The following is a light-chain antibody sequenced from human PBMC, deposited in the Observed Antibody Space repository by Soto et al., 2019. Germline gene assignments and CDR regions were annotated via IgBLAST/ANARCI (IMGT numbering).Light chain of an antibody. CDR3: QQYGSSPMYT. CDR1: QSVSGSY. J-gene: IGKJ2*01. CDR2: GAS. Sequence: EIVLTQSPGTLSLSPGERATLSCRASQSVSGSYLAWYQQKPGQAPRLLLYGASRRATGIPDRFSGSGSGTDVTLTISRLEPEDFAVYYCQQYGSSPMYTFGQGTKLEIK. V-gene: IGKV3-20*01.